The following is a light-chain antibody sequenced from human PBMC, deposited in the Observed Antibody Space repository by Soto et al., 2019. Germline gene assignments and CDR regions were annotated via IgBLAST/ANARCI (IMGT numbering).Light chain of an antibody. J-gene: IGLJ2*01. CDR2: EVS. CDR3: TSYTTSSTLVV. Sequence: SVLTQPASVSGSPGQSITISCTGTSSDVGGYNYVSWYQQHPGKAPKLMIYEVSNWPSGISNRFSGSKSGNTATLTISGLPAEDEADYSCTSYTTSSTLVVFGGGTKLTVL. CDR1: SSDVGGYNY. V-gene: IGLV2-14*01.